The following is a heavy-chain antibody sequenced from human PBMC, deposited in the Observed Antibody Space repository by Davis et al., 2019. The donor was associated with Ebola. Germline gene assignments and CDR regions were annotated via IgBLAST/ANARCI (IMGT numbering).Heavy chain of an antibody. D-gene: IGHD4-23*01. Sequence: GESLKISCTASGFTFSSYAMNWVRQAPGKGLEWVSDLRGTGTAYYADSVKGRFTISRDNSKNTLYLQMNSLRAEDTAVYYCANLDYGDNSGFDYWGQGTLVTVSS. CDR2: LRGTGTA. CDR3: ANLDYGDNSGFDY. J-gene: IGHJ4*02. CDR1: GFTFSSYA. V-gene: IGHV3-23*01.